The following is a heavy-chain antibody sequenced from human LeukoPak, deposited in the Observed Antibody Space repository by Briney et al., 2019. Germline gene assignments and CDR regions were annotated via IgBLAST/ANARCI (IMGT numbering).Heavy chain of an antibody. CDR2: INPSGGST. CDR3: AREVYDYVWGSYRYWWGFHDY. J-gene: IGHJ4*02. V-gene: IGHV1-46*01. CDR1: GYTFTSYD. Sequence: ASVKVSCKASGYTFTSYDINWVRQATGQGLEWMGIINPSGGSTSYAQKFQGRVTMTRDTSTSTVYMELSSLRSEDTAVYYCAREVYDYVWGSYRYWWGFHDYWGQGTLVTVSS. D-gene: IGHD3-16*02.